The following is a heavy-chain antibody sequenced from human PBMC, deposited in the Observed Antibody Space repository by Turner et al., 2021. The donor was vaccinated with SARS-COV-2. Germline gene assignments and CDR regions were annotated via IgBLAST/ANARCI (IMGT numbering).Heavy chain of an antibody. J-gene: IGHJ6*02. D-gene: IGHD3-9*01. Sequence: EVRPVEYGGGVVQPGACLRPACRSSGFTVSSNYMSWVREGPGKGLECVSLICSGGSTYYADSVKGRFTISRHNSKNTLYLQMNSLRAEDTAVYYCARDLNYYGMDVWGQGTTVTVSS. CDR1: GFTVSSNY. CDR3: ARDLNYYGMDV. V-gene: IGHV3-53*04. CDR2: ICSGGST.